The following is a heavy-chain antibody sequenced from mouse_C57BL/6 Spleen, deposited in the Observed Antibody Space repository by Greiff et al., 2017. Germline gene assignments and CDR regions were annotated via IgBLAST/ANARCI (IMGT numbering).Heavy chain of an antibody. CDR3: TKDDPYYYAMDY. J-gene: IGHJ4*01. V-gene: IGHV14-4*01. CDR1: GFNIKDDY. CDR2: REPENGEK. Sequence: EVKLQESGAELVRPGASVKLSCTASGFNIKDDYRHWVKERPEQGREGRGWREPENGEKEDASKFQGKATITADTSSNTAYRQLSSLTSEDTAVYYCTKDDPYYYAMDYWGQGTSVTVSS.